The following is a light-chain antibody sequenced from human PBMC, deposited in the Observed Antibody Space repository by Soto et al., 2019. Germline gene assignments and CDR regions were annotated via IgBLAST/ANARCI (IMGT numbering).Light chain of an antibody. CDR2: EVT. V-gene: IGLV2-14*01. CDR3: SSYTSSSTRL. J-gene: IGLJ2*01. Sequence: QSALTQPASVSGSPGQSITISCTGTSSDVGGYNYVSWYQQHPGNAPKLMIYEVTNRPSGVSNRFSGSKSGNTASLTLSGLQAEDEADYYCSSYTSSSTRLFGGGTKLTVL. CDR1: SSDVGGYNY.